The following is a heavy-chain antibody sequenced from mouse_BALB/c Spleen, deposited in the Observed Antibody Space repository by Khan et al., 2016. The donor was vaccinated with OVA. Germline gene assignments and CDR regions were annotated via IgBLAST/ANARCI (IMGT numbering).Heavy chain of an antibody. V-gene: IGHV1S132*01. Sequence: QVQLQQSGAELVKPGASVKLSCKTSGYTFTSYWIQWVKQRPGQGLGWIGQIFPGTGTTYYNENFKGKATLTVDTSSNTAYMHFSSLTSEDSAVYFCARGYFGNYEFAYWGQGTLVTVSP. J-gene: IGHJ3*01. CDR1: GYTFTSYW. CDR3: ARGYFGNYEFAY. CDR2: IFPGTGTT. D-gene: IGHD2-1*01.